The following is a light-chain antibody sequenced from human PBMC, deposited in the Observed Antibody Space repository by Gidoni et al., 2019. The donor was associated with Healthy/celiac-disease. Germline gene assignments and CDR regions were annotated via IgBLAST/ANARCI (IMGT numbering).Light chain of an antibody. V-gene: IGKV1-5*03. CDR2: KAY. CDR1: QSISSW. Sequence: HMTQSTSTLSASVGARVTITCRVSQSISSWLPWYQQKPGKAPTLLLYKAYSLAIGVPARFICSGSGTEFTLTISSLQPDDFATYYCQQYHSYSPALTFXGXTKVEIK. J-gene: IGKJ4*01. CDR3: QQYHSYSPALT.